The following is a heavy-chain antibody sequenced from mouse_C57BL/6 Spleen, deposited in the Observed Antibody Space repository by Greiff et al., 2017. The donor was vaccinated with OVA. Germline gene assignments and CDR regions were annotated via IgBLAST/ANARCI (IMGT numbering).Heavy chain of an antibody. D-gene: IGHD2-5*01. CDR1: GYTFTSYW. Sequence: VQLQQPGTELVKPGASVKLSCKASGYTFTSYWMHWVKQRPGQGLEWIGNINPSNGGTNYNEKFKSKATLTVDKSSSTAYMQLSSLTSEDSAVYYCARSVGYSTLVFDVWGTGTTVTVSS. CDR2: INPSNGGT. J-gene: IGHJ1*03. CDR3: ARSVGYSTLVFDV. V-gene: IGHV1-53*01.